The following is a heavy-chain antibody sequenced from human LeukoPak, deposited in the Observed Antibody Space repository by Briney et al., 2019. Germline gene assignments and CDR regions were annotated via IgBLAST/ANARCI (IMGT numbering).Heavy chain of an antibody. CDR1: GGSFSGYY. V-gene: IGHV4-34*01. J-gene: IGHJ3*02. Sequence: SETLSLTCAVYGGSFSGYYWSWIRQPPGKGLEWIGEINHSGSTNYNPSLKSRVTISVDTSKNQFSLKLSSVTAADTAVYYCARDVDTPTVDAFDIWGQGTMVTVSS. CDR3: ARDVDTPTVDAFDI. CDR2: INHSGST. D-gene: IGHD5-18*01.